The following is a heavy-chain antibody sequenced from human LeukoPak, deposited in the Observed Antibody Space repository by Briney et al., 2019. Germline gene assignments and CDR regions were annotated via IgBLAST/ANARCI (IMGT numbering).Heavy chain of an antibody. V-gene: IGHV5-51*01. J-gene: IGHJ6*02. CDR1: GYSFTSYW. CDR2: IYPGDSDT. Sequence: GESLKISCKGSGYSFTSYWIGWVRQMPGKGLEWMGIIYPGDSDTRYSPSFQGQVTISADKPISTAYLQWSSLKASDPAMYYCARLLSSSSEVDYYYYYGMDVWGQGTTVTVSS. D-gene: IGHD6-6*01. CDR3: ARLLSSSSEVDYYYYYGMDV.